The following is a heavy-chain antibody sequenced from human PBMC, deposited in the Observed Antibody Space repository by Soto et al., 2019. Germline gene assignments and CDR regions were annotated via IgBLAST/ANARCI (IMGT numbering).Heavy chain of an antibody. Sequence: QVQLVESGGGVVQPGRSLRLSCAASGFTFSSYAMHWVRQAPGKGLEWVAVISYDGSNKYYADSVKGRFTISRDNSENTLYLQMNSLRAEDTAVYYCARGDYYDTSGYYYSHWGQGILVTVSS. D-gene: IGHD3-22*01. CDR2: ISYDGSNK. V-gene: IGHV3-30-3*01. CDR3: ARGDYYDTSGYYYSH. J-gene: IGHJ4*02. CDR1: GFTFSSYA.